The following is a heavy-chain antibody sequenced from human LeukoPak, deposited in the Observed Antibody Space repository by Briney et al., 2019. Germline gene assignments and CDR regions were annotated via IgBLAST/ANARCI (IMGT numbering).Heavy chain of an antibody. Sequence: EGSLRLSCAASGFTFSSYAMSWVRQAPGKGLDWVSAIGASGGTTYYADSVKGRFTISRDNSKNTLYLQMNSLRAEDTAVYYCANSYGDYSRGYFDYWSQGTLVAVSS. V-gene: IGHV3-23*01. CDR2: IGASGGTT. J-gene: IGHJ4*02. D-gene: IGHD4-17*01. CDR1: GFTFSSYA. CDR3: ANSYGDYSRGYFDY.